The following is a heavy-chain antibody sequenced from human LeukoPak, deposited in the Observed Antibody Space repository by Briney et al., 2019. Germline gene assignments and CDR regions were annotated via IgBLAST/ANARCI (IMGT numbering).Heavy chain of an antibody. V-gene: IGHV3-64D*06. D-gene: IGHD6-19*01. J-gene: IGHJ4*02. CDR2: ISDNGGST. CDR3: ARRLAVAGQPFDY. CDR1: GFSFSSYP. Sequence: GGSLRLSCSASGFSFSSYPMNWVRQTPGKGLEYVSAISDNGGSTYYADSVKGRFTISRDNSKNTLYLQMTTLRVEDTAVYYCARRLAVAGQPFDYWGQGTLVTVSS.